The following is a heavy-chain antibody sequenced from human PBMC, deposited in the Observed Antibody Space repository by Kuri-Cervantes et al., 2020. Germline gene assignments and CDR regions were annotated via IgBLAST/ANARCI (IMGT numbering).Heavy chain of an antibody. J-gene: IGHJ6*02. V-gene: IGHV3-13*01. CDR2: IGTAGDT. CDR3: ARGAYCSGGSCYSRDYYGMDV. Sequence: GGSLRLSCAASGFTFSSYDMHWVRQATGKGLEWVSAIGTAGDTYYPGSVKGRFTISRENAKNSLYLQMNSLRAGDTAVYYCARGAYCSGGSCYSRDYYGMDVWGQGTTVTVSS. CDR1: GFTFSSYD. D-gene: IGHD2-15*01.